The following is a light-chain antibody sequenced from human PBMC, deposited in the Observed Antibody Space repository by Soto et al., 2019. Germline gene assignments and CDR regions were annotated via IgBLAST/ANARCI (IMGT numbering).Light chain of an antibody. CDR1: QSVSSSY. V-gene: IGKV3-20*01. CDR3: QKYGSSPPT. J-gene: IGKJ1*01. CDR2: GES. Sequence: ELVLTQSPGTLSLSPGESATLSCRDSQSVSSSYLAWYQQKPGQAPRLLIYGESSRATGIPDRFSGSGSGTDFNLTISRLEPEDFAVYYCQKYGSSPPTCGQGTKVDI.